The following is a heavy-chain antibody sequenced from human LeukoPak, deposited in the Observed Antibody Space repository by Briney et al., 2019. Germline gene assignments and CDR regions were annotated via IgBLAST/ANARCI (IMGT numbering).Heavy chain of an antibody. V-gene: IGHV3-21*01. D-gene: IGHD6-6*01. CDR2: ISSSSSYI. J-gene: IGHJ3*02. CDR1: GFTFSSYS. CDR3: ARISIHDAFDI. Sequence: GGSLRLSCAASGFTFSSYSMNWVRQAPGKGLEWVSSISSSSSYIYYADSVKARFTISRDNAKNSLYLQMNSLRAEDTAVYYCARISIHDAFDIWGQGTMVTVSS.